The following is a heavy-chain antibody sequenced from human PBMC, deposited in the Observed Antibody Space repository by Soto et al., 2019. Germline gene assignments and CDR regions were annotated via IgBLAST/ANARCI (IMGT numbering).Heavy chain of an antibody. D-gene: IGHD1-26*01. CDR1: GGSIRSYY. CDR2: IYYSGST. V-gene: IGHV4-4*08. J-gene: IGHJ4*02. Sequence: PSGTLALTCTVSGGSIRSYYWSWIRQPPGKGLEWIGSIYYSGSTYYNPSLKSRVTISVDTSKNQFSLKLSSVTAADTAVYYCAREIVGATEFDYWGQGTLVTVSS. CDR3: AREIVGATEFDY.